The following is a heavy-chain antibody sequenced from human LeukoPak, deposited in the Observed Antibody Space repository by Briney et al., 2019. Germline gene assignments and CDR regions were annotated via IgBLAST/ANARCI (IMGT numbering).Heavy chain of an antibody. D-gene: IGHD3-10*01. J-gene: IGHJ4*02. CDR2: IYRSGST. CDR3: ARGLPKFSDYYGSGSYYNLPLFVY. V-gene: IGHV4-30-2*01. Sequence: SETLSLTCDVSGGSISSGDYSWTWIRQPPGKGLEWIGFIYRSGSTYYSPSLKSRVTISVDTSKNQFSLKLSSVTAADTAVYYCARGLPKFSDYYGSGSYYNLPLFVYWGQGTLVTVSS. CDR1: GGSISSGDYS.